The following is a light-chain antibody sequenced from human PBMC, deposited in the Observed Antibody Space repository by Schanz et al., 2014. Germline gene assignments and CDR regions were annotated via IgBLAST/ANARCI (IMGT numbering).Light chain of an antibody. CDR1: QSVSSN. CDR2: DAS. CDR3: QQYNNWPPWT. Sequence: EIVLTQSPGTLSLSPGERATLSCRAGQSVSSNLAWYQQKPGQAPRLLIYDASNRATGIPARFSGSGSGTDFTLTISSLEPEDFAVYYCQQYNNWPPWTFGQGTKVEIK. V-gene: IGKV3-11*01. J-gene: IGKJ1*01.